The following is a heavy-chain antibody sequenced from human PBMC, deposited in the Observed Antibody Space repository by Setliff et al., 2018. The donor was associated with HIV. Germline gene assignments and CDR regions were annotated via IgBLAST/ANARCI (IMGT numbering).Heavy chain of an antibody. CDR3: TTARVDYFDY. CDR1: GFSFRGAA. J-gene: IGHJ4*01. CDR2: IRMKSNIYET. D-gene: IGHD3-3*01. Sequence: GESLKISCVASGFSFRGAALHWVRQTSGKGLEWIGRIRMKSNIYETVYAESVKGRFTISRDDSQNTAFLQMNSLKSEDTAAYYCTTARVDYFDYWGQGALVTV. V-gene: IGHV3-73*01.